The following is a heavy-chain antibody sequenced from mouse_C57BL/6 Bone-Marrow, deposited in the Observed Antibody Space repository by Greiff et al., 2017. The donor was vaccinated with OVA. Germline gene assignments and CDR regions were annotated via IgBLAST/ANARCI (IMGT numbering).Heavy chain of an antibody. Sequence: EVQLVESGGDLVKPGGSLKLSCAASGFTFSSYGLSWVRQTPDKRLEWVATISSGGSYTYYPASVKGRFTISRDNAKNTLYLQMSSLKSENTAMYYCARDLDWAFDYWGQGTTLTVSS. V-gene: IGHV5-6*01. CDR2: ISSGGSYT. D-gene: IGHD4-1*01. CDR3: ARDLDWAFDY. CDR1: GFTFSSYG. J-gene: IGHJ2*01.